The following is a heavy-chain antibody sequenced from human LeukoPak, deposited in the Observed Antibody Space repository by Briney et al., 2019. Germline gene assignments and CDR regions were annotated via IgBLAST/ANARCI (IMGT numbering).Heavy chain of an antibody. CDR2: IGKTSSAI. Sequence: PGGSLRLSCAASGFTFSSYTMNWVRQAPGKGLEWVSYIGKTSSAIYYADSVKGRFTISRDNAKNSLYLQMNSLRDEDTAVYYCARASFDYWGQGTLVTVSS. J-gene: IGHJ4*02. CDR1: GFTFSSYT. V-gene: IGHV3-48*02. CDR3: ARASFDY.